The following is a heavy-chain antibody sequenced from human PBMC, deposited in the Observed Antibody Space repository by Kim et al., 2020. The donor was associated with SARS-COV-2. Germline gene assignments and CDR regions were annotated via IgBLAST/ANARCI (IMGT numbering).Heavy chain of an antibody. Sequence: SETLSLTCTVSGGSFSGCHYNWSCHRPHKGLDRVGVGYICYSVSYYYSPYLKSRVTISVDKTQNQFYLKLCSVTAADMSVYSCARAHRTSFGVVEYMDVFGHTTTGTVS. V-gene: IGHV4-31*03. CDR1: GGSFSGCHYN. D-gene: IGHD3-3*01. CDR3: ARAHRTSFGVVEYMDV. J-gene: IGHJ6*02. CDR2: ICYSVSY.